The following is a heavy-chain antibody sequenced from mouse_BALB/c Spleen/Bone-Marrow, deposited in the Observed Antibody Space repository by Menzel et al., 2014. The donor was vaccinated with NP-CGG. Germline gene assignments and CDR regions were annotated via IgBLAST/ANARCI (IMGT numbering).Heavy chain of an antibody. D-gene: IGHD1-2*01. J-gene: IGHJ3*01. CDR3: AREDYGAWFPY. V-gene: IGHV1S45*01. CDR1: GYTFTNHH. Sequence: EVQLVESGAELVRPGASVKISCKAFGYTFTNHHINWVKQRPGQGLDWIGYINPYNDYTSYNQKFKGKATLTVDKSSSTAYMELSSLTSGDSAVYFCAREDYGAWFPYWGQGTLVTVSA. CDR2: INPYNDYT.